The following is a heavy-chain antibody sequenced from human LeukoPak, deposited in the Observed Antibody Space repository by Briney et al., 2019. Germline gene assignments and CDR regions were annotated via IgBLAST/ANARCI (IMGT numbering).Heavy chain of an antibody. V-gene: IGHV3-48*03. CDR1: GFSFSTSE. CDR3: ARVVGATVGDY. J-gene: IGHJ4*02. Sequence: GGSLRLSCAASGFSFSTSEMNWVRQAPGKGLEWVSYISSSGSTIYYADSVKGRFTISRDNAKNSLHLQMNSLRAEDTAVYYCARVVGATVGDYWGQGTLVSVSS. D-gene: IGHD1-26*01. CDR2: ISSSGSTI.